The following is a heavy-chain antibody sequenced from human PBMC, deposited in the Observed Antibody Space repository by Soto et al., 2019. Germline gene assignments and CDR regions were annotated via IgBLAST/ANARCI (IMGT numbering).Heavy chain of an antibody. Sequence: ASVKVSCKTSGYIFIIYGISWVRQAPGQGLEWMGWISTYNGNTNYAQKLQGRVTMTTDTSTSTAYMELRSLRSEDTAVYYCASLMSSGYYYGMDVWGQGTTVTVSS. CDR2: ISTYNGNT. J-gene: IGHJ6*02. V-gene: IGHV1-18*01. CDR1: GYIFIIYG. CDR3: ASLMSSGYYYGMDV. D-gene: IGHD3-10*01.